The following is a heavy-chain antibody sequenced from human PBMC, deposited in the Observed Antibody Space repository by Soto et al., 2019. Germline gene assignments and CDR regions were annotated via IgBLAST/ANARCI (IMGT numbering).Heavy chain of an antibody. J-gene: IGHJ3*02. CDR2: IVPIFGTP. CDR3: ARPTSGYYHDAFDI. D-gene: IGHD3-22*01. CDR1: GGTFPSDT. Sequence: QMQLMQSGSEVKKPGSSVKVSCKASGGTFPSDTISWVRQAPGQGLEWMGGIVPIFGTPNYAQKFQGRVTITADGSTNTAYMELSSLTSEDTAVYYCARPTSGYYHDAFDIWGQGTLVTVSS. V-gene: IGHV1-69*01.